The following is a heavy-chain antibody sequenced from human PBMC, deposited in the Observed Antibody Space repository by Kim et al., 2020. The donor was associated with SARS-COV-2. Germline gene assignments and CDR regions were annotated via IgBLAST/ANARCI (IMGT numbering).Heavy chain of an antibody. Sequence: SGPTLVKPTQTLTLTCTFSGFSLSTSGVGVGWIRQPPGKALEWLALIYWDDDKRYSPSLRSRLTITKDTSKNQVDLIMTNMDPVDTATYYCAHRTSIYGMDVWGQGTTVTVSS. D-gene: IGHD2-2*01. CDR1: GFSLSTSGVG. CDR3: AHRTSIYGMDV. V-gene: IGHV2-5*02. CDR2: IYWDDDK. J-gene: IGHJ6*02.